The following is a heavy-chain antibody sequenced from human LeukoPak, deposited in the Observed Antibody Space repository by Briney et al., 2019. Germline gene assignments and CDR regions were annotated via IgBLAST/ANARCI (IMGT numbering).Heavy chain of an antibody. D-gene: IGHD3-3*01. J-gene: IGHJ5*02. CDR1: GGSISSYY. CDR2: IYYSGST. V-gene: IGHV4-59*08. CDR3: ARLIASTEYDFWSGYYNWFDP. Sequence: KTSETLSLTCTVSGGSISSYYWSWIRQPPGKGLEWIGYIYYSGSTNYNPSLKSRVTISVDTSKNQFSLKLSSVTAADTAVYYCARLIASTEYDFWSGYYNWFDPWGQGTLVTVSS.